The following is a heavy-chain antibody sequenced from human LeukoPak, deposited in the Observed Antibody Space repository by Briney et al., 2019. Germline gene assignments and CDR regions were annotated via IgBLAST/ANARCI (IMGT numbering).Heavy chain of an antibody. V-gene: IGHV3-48*02. J-gene: IGHJ6*02. Sequence: PGGSLRLSCAASGFTFSSYSMNWVRQAPGKGLEWVSYISSSSSTIYYADSVKGRFTISRDNAKNSLCLQMNSLRDEDTAVYYCARGRSNYDFWNNYGMDVWGQGTTVTVSS. CDR1: GFTFSSYS. CDR2: ISSSSSTI. D-gene: IGHD3-3*01. CDR3: ARGRSNYDFWNNYGMDV.